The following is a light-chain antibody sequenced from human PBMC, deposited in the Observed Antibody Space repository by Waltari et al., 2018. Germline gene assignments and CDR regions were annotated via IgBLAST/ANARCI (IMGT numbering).Light chain of an antibody. J-gene: IGKJ4*01. V-gene: IGKV3-20*01. CDR2: GAS. CDR1: QSVSSSY. CDR3: QQYGSLLT. Sequence: DIVLTQSPGTLSLSPGERHTLSCRASQSVSSSYLAWYQQKPGQATRLLIYGASSRATGIQDRFSGSGSGTDFTLTISRLEPEDFAVYYCQQYGSLLTFGGGTKVEIK.